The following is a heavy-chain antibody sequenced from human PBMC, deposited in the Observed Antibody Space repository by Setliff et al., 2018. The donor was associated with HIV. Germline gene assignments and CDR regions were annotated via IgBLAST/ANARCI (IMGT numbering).Heavy chain of an antibody. CDR3: ARERVISVRGVLRSIFDP. CDR2: IYPGGAS. J-gene: IGHJ5*02. V-gene: IGHV3-66*01. CDR1: GLSVGDNY. Sequence: GGSLRLSCVASGLSVGDNYVAWVRLAPGRGLEWVSVIYPGGASFYSDSVKGRFIISRDISANRVYLQMNSLRDDDTAMYYCARERVISVRGVLRSIFDPWGRGTRVTVSS. D-gene: IGHD3-10*01.